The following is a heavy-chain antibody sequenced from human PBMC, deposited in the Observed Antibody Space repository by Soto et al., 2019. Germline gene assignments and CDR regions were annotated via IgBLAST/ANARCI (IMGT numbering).Heavy chain of an antibody. V-gene: IGHV4-30-4*01. D-gene: IGHD3-3*01. CDR3: ARDNILGILYGGMDV. Sequence: SETLSLTCTVSGGSISSGDYYWSWIRQPPGRGLEWIGYIYYSGSTYYNPSLKSRVTISVDTSKNQFSLKLSSVTAADTAVYYCARDNILGILYGGMDVWGQGTTVTVSS. J-gene: IGHJ6*02. CDR2: IYYSGST. CDR1: GGSISSGDYY.